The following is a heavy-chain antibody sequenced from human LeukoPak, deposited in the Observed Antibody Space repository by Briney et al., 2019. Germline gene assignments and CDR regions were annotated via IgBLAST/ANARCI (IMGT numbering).Heavy chain of an antibody. Sequence: ASVKVSCKASGYTFTSYYMHWVRQAPGQGLEWMGIINPSGGSTSYAQKLQGRVTMTTDTSTSTAYMELRSLRSDDTAVYYCARGSLSGTHGGGYYFDYWGQGTLVTVSS. CDR2: INPSGGST. V-gene: IGHV1-46*01. CDR1: GYTFTSYY. J-gene: IGHJ4*02. CDR3: ARGSLSGTHGGGYYFDY. D-gene: IGHD1-26*01.